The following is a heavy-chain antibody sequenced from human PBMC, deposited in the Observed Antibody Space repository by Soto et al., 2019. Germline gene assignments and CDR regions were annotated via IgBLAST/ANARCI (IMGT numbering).Heavy chain of an antibody. CDR1: GGTFSSYA. D-gene: IGHD6-19*01. CDR2: IIPIFGTT. J-gene: IGHJ4*02. CDR3: ERTAYSSGWFDPFAY. V-gene: IGHV1-69*01. Sequence: QVQLVQSGAEVKKPGSSVKVACKASGGTFSSYAISWVRQAPGQGLEWMGGIIPIFGTTNYAQKFQGRVTITADESTSTAYMELSSLRSEDTAVYYCERTAYSSGWFDPFAYWGQGTLVTVSS.